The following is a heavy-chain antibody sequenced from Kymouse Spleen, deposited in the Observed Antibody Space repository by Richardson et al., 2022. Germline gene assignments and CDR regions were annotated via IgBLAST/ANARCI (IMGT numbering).Heavy chain of an antibody. CDR2: ISGSGGST. D-gene: IGHD1-7*01. J-gene: IGHJ6*02. Sequence: EVQLVESGGGLVQPGGSLRLSCAASGFTFSSYAMSWVRQAPGKGLEWVSAISGSGGSTYYADSVKGRFTISRDNSKNTLYLQMNSLRAEDTAVYYCAKDRDNWNYDYYYYGMDVWGQGTTVTVSS. CDR1: GFTFSSYA. V-gene: IGHV3-23*04. CDR3: AKDRDNWNYDYYYYGMDV.